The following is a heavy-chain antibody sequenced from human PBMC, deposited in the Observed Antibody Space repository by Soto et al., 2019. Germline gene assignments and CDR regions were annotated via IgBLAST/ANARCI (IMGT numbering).Heavy chain of an antibody. J-gene: IGHJ4*02. CDR1: GFSLSTRGVG. D-gene: IGHD6-13*01. CDR3: AHIGVSRWFDF. CDR2: IYWDDDK. V-gene: IGHV2-5*02. Sequence: QITLKESGPTLVKPTQTLTLTCTFSGFSLSTRGVGVGWIRQPPGKALEWLALIYWDDDKRYSPSLKTRLTXTXXASKNQVVLTMTNMYPVDPATYSCAHIGVSRWFDFWGQGTLVTVSS.